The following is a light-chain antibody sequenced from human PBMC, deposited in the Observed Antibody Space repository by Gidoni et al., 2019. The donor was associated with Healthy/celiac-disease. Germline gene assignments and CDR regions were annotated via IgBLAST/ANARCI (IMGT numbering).Light chain of an antibody. Sequence: IVMTQSPATLSVSPGERATLSCRASQSVSSNLAWYQQKPGQAPRLSIYGASTRATGIPARFSGSGSGTEFTLTISSLQSEDFAVYYCQQYNNWPPLTFGPGTKVDIK. CDR1: QSVSSN. CDR3: QQYNNWPPLT. J-gene: IGKJ3*01. CDR2: GAS. V-gene: IGKV3-15*01.